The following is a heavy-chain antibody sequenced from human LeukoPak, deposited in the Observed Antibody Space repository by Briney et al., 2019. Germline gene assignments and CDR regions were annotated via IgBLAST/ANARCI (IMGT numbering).Heavy chain of an antibody. J-gene: IGHJ6*02. Sequence: SGGSLRLSCAASVFTFSSYCMHWVRQAPGKGPEWVAVIWYDGSNKYYADSVKGRFTISRDNSKNTLYLQMNSLRAEDTAVYYCAREELHGGYYYYGMDVWGQGTTVTVSS. V-gene: IGHV3-33*01. CDR1: VFTFSSYC. CDR3: AREELHGGYYYYGMDV. D-gene: IGHD4-23*01. CDR2: IWYDGSNK.